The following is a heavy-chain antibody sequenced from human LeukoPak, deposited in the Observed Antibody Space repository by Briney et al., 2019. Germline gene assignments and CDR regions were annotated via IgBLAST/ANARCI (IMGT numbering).Heavy chain of an antibody. CDR1: GGSIRSHY. Sequence: SETLSLTCTISGGSIRSHYWSWVRQPPGKGLEWIGYIYHSGSTNYNPSLKSRVTISIDTSKNQFSLKLSSVTAADTAVYYCAGPRRGSLGWFDYWGLGTLVTVSS. D-gene: IGHD7-27*01. CDR3: AGPRRGSLGWFDY. J-gene: IGHJ4*02. V-gene: IGHV4-59*11. CDR2: IYHSGST.